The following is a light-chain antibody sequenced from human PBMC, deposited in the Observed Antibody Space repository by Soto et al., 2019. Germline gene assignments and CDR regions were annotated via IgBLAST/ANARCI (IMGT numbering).Light chain of an antibody. V-gene: IGKV3D-15*01. CDR3: QQYNDWLPLT. CDR2: GAS. J-gene: IGKJ4*01. Sequence: VLTQSPDTRSLSPGERATLSCRAGQSVSSAYLAWYQQKPGQAPRLLIYGASSRATGIPDRFSGSGSGTEFTLTISNLQSEDFAVYYCQQYNDWLPLTFGGGTKVDIK. CDR1: QSVSSAY.